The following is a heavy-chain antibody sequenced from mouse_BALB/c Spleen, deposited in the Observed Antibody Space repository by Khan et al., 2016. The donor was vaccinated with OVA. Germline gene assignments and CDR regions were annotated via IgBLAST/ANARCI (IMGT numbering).Heavy chain of an antibody. D-gene: IGHD1-1*01. V-gene: IGHV1-5*01. CDR1: GYSFTSYW. Sequence: VQLKQSGTVLARPGASVKMSCKASGYSFTSYWMHWITQRPGQGLEWIGAIFPGNSDTKYNPKFTGKATLTAVTSASTAYLELSSLTHEDSAVYDGARSYDWCVDFWGEGTTVTVSS. CDR2: IFPGNSDT. J-gene: IGHJ1*01. CDR3: ARSYDWCVDF.